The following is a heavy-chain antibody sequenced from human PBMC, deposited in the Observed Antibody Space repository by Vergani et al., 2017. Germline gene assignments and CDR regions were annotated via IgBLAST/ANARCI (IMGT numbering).Heavy chain of an antibody. CDR3: ARPIAAAGNPDY. V-gene: IGHV1-69*04. CDR2: IIPILGIA. D-gene: IGHD6-13*01. Sequence: QVQLVQSGAEVKKPGSSVKVSCKASGGTFSSYAISWVRHAPGQGLEWMGRIIPILGIANYAQKFQGRVTMTRDTSTSTVYMELSSLRSEDTAVYYCARPIAAAGNPDYWGQGTLVTVSS. J-gene: IGHJ4*02. CDR1: GGTFSSYA.